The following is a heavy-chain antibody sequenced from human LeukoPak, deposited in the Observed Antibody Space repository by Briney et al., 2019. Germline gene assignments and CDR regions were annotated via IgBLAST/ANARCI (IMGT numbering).Heavy chain of an antibody. J-gene: IGHJ4*02. V-gene: IGHV4-59*01. CDR2: IYYSGST. Sequence: SETLSLTCTVPGGSISSYYWSWIRQPPGKGLEWIGYIYYSGSTNYNPSLKSRVAISVDTSKNQFSLKLSSVTAADTAVYYCSRLVRGASVDYWGQGTLVTVSS. D-gene: IGHD3-10*01. CDR1: GGSISSYY. CDR3: SRLVRGASVDY.